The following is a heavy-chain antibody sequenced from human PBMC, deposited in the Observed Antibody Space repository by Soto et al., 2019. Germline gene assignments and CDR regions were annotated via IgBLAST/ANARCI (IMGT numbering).Heavy chain of an antibody. Sequence: SETLSLTCTVSGGSISSYYWSWIRQPPGKGLEWIGYIYYSGRTNYNPSLKSRVTISVDTSKNQFSLKLSSVTAADTAVYYCARGYCSSTSCYIWDNWFDPWGQGTLVTVYS. CDR3: ARGYCSSTSCYIWDNWFDP. V-gene: IGHV4-59*01. D-gene: IGHD2-2*02. J-gene: IGHJ5*02. CDR2: IYYSGRT. CDR1: GGSISSYY.